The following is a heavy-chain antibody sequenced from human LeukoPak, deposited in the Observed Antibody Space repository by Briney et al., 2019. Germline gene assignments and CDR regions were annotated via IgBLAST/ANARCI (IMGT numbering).Heavy chain of an antibody. J-gene: IGHJ5*02. CDR3: ARVDSGYDLGFDP. Sequence: ASVKVSCKASGGTFSSYAISWVRQAPGQGLGWMGGIIPIFGTANYAQKFQGRVTITADESTSTAYMELSSLRSEDTAVYYCARVDSGYDLGFDPWGQGTLVTVSS. CDR2: IIPIFGTA. V-gene: IGHV1-69*13. D-gene: IGHD5-12*01. CDR1: GGTFSSYA.